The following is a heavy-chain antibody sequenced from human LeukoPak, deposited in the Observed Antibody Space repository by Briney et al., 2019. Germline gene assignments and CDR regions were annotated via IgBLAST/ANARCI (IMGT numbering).Heavy chain of an antibody. Sequence: SETLSLTCTVSGGSISNYYWSWIRQPPGKGLERIGYISYSGNTNYNPSLKSRVTIFLVTSKNQFSLKLSSLTAADTAVYYCAKGKGRAAAGTCAWFDPWGQGTLVTVSS. CDR1: GGSISNYY. J-gene: IGHJ5*02. D-gene: IGHD6-13*01. CDR3: AKGKGRAAAGTCAWFDP. CDR2: ISYSGNT. V-gene: IGHV4-59*08.